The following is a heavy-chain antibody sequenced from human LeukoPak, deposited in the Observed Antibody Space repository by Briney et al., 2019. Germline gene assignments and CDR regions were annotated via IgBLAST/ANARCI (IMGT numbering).Heavy chain of an antibody. Sequence: PGGPLRLSCAASGFTFSSYEMNWVHQAPGKGLERVSYISSSGSTIYYADSVKSRFTISRDNVKNSLYLQMNSLRAEDTAVYYCALRRSMYCSGGSCYSGYYGMDVWGKGTTVTVSS. J-gene: IGHJ6*04. V-gene: IGHV3-48*03. CDR2: ISSSGSTI. CDR1: GFTFSSYE. D-gene: IGHD2-15*01. CDR3: ALRRSMYCSGGSCYSGYYGMDV.